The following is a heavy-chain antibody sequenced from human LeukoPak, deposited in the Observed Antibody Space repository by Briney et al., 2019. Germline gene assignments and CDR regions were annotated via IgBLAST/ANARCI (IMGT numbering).Heavy chain of an antibody. CDR3: ASKSLDYGDYVR. CDR2: INAGNGNT. V-gene: IGHV1-3*01. Sequence: ASVKVSCKASGYTFTSYAMHWVRQAPGQTLEWMGWINAGNGNTKYSQKFQGRVTITRDTSASTAYMELSSLRSEDTAVYYCASKSLDYGDYVRWGQGTLVTVSS. J-gene: IGHJ4*02. D-gene: IGHD4-17*01. CDR1: GYTFTSYA.